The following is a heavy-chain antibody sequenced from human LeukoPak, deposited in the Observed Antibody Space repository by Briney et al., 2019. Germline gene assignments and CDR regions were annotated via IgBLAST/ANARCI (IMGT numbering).Heavy chain of an antibody. D-gene: IGHD3-22*01. V-gene: IGHV3-43*02. CDR2: ISGDGHTT. CDR3: AKVAYDSSGYGLHLFDY. Sequence: GGSLRLSCAASGFTFDDYAIHWVRQAPGRGLEWVSLISGDGHTTYYADSVKGRFTVSRDNSKDSLYLQMNSLRSEDTALYYCAKVAYDSSGYGLHLFDYWGQGTLVTVSS. J-gene: IGHJ4*02. CDR1: GFTFDDYA.